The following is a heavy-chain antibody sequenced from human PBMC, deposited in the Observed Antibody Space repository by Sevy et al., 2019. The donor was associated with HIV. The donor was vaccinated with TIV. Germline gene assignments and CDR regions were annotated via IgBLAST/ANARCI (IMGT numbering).Heavy chain of an antibody. D-gene: IGHD4-17*01. CDR2: IIGSGGRT. J-gene: IGHJ4*02. V-gene: IGHV3-23*01. CDR3: AKDGHDYGDFYFNY. Sequence: GGSLRLSCAASGFTFSSYAMSWVRQAPGKGLEWVSCIIGSGGRTYYAKSVKGRFTISRDNGKNTLYLQMNNLRAEDTAVYYCAKDGHDYGDFYFNYWGQGTLVTVSS. CDR1: GFTFSSYA.